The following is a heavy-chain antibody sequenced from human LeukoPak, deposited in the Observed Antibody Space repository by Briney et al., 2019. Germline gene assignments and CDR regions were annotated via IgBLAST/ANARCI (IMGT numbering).Heavy chain of an antibody. CDR3: ARSGRTRDFDY. CDR2: ISSSSSTI. CDR1: GFTFSSYN. D-gene: IGHD1-14*01. Sequence: GGSLRLSCAASGFTFSSYNMNWVRQAPGKGLEWVSYISSSSSTIYYADSVKGRFTISRDNSKNTLYLQMNSLRAEDTAVYYCARSGRTRDFDYWGQGTLVTVSS. J-gene: IGHJ4*02. V-gene: IGHV3-48*01.